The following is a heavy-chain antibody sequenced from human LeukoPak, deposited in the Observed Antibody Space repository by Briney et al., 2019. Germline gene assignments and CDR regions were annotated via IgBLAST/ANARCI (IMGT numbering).Heavy chain of an antibody. V-gene: IGHV3-23*01. D-gene: IGHD5-12*01. CDR2: ISGSGAGT. CDR3: TRVGYIDEGIDY. Sequence: GGSLRLSYAASGFTFSSYAMSWVRQAPGKGLEWVSAISGSGAGTYYADSVKGRFTISRDNSKNTLYLQMNSLRAEDTAIYYCTRVGYIDEGIDYWGQGTLVTVSS. J-gene: IGHJ4*02. CDR1: GFTFSSYA.